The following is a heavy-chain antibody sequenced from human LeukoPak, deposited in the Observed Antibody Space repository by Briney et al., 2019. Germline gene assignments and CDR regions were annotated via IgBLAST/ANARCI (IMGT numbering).Heavy chain of an antibody. J-gene: IGHJ6*02. CDR2: ISDSGDST. D-gene: IGHD2-15*01. Sequence: GGSLGLSCAASGFTFYSYAMFWVRQAPGKGLEWVSGISDSGDSTYYGDSVKGRFTVSRVNSKNTLYLQMNSLRADDTAVYYCANYIQRPPGMDVWGQGTMVTVSS. CDR3: ANYIQRPPGMDV. V-gene: IGHV3-23*01. CDR1: GFTFYSYA.